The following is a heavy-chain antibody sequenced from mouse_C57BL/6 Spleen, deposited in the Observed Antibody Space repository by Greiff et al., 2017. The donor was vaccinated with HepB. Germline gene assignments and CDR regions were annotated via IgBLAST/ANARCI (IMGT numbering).Heavy chain of an antibody. Sequence: DVMLVESGGGLVKPGGSLKLSCAASGFTFSDYGMHWVRQAPEKGLEWVAYISSGSSTIYYADTVKGRFTISRDNAKNTLFLQMTSLRSEDTAMYYCARHYYGSSDAMDYWGQGTSVTVSS. D-gene: IGHD1-1*01. CDR2: ISSGSSTI. CDR1: GFTFSDYG. J-gene: IGHJ4*01. V-gene: IGHV5-17*01. CDR3: ARHYYGSSDAMDY.